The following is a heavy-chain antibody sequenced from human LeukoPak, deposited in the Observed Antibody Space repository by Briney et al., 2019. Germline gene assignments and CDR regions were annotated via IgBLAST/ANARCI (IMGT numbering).Heavy chain of an antibody. Sequence: GGSLRLSSAASGFTFDRNDMSWVRQAPGKRLGWVSAFSDSGGYKHYADSVRGRFTISRDESESTLYLQMNSLRADDTAVYYCARVTWEAVPGTGPLGTHYWGQGILVTVSS. CDR2: FSDSGGYK. D-gene: IGHD6-19*01. CDR1: GFTFDRND. J-gene: IGHJ4*02. V-gene: IGHV3-23*01. CDR3: ARVTWEAVPGTGPLGTHY.